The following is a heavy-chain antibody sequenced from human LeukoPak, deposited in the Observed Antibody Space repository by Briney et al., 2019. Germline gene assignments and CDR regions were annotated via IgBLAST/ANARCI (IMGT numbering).Heavy chain of an antibody. Sequence: SETLSLTRTVSGGLICSSSYYWGWVRQPPEKGLEWIGSLYYTGSTSYHPSLTSRVTISVDTSKNQYSRNLTSVTAADTAVYYCARTAGVAVAGSRQYFDYWGQGTLVTVSS. D-gene: IGHD6-19*01. J-gene: IGHJ4*02. CDR2: LYYTGST. CDR1: GGLICSSSYY. CDR3: ARTAGVAVAGSRQYFDY. V-gene: IGHV4-39*01.